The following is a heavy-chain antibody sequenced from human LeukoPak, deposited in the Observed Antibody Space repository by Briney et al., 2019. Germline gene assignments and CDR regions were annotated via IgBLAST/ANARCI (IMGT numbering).Heavy chain of an antibody. J-gene: IGHJ4*02. Sequence: PGRSLRLSCAASGFTFSSYAMHWVRQAPGKGLEWVAVISYDGSNKYYADSVKGRFTISRDNSKNTVYLQMNSLRVDDTAVYYCAKDWGTSGDGSSFGFFDYWGQGALVTVSS. CDR3: AKDWGTSGDGSSFGFFDY. CDR2: ISYDGSNK. D-gene: IGHD3-16*01. V-gene: IGHV3-30*07. CDR1: GFTFSSYA.